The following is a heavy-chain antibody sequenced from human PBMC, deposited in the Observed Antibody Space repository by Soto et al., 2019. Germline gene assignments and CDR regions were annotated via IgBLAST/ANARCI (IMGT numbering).Heavy chain of an antibody. D-gene: IGHD5-18*01. CDR3: ARDRLMATAGTARHYFGLDV. J-gene: IGHJ6*02. V-gene: IGHV4-31*03. Sequence: SETLSLTCTVSGGSIRSGGYYWSWVRQSPRRGLEWIGNTYYSGSTYYNPSLKSRLTISVDTSKNQFALNLSSVTAADTAVYYCARDRLMATAGTARHYFGLDVWGQGTTVTVSS. CDR2: TYYSGST. CDR1: GGSIRSGGYY.